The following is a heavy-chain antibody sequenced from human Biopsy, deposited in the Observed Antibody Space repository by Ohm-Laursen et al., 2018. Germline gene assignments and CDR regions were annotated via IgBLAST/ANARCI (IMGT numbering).Heavy chain of an antibody. Sequence: SLRLSCSATGFSLRNYTINWVRQAPGKGLEWVSSISRSTSHILYAETLKGRFTSSRDNAKNSVYLQMNSLRADDTAVYYCAKSGIGTVTRHFDLWGQGTLVTVSS. CDR3: AKSGIGTVTRHFDL. CDR1: GFSLRNYT. CDR2: ISRSTSHI. J-gene: IGHJ4*02. D-gene: IGHD4-17*01. V-gene: IGHV3-21*04.